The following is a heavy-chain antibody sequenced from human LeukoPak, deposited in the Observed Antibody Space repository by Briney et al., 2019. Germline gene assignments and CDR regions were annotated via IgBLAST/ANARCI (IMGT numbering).Heavy chain of an antibody. V-gene: IGHV4-34*01. CDR1: GGSFSGYY. D-gene: IGHD3-22*01. Sequence: PSETLSLTCAVYGGSFSGYYWSWIRQPPGKGLEWIGEINHSGSTNYNPSLKSRVTISVDTSKNQFSLKLSSVTAADTAVYYCARGYDTSGYYYEAFRLDYWGQGTLVTVSS. CDR2: INHSGST. J-gene: IGHJ4*02. CDR3: ARGYDTSGYYYEAFRLDY.